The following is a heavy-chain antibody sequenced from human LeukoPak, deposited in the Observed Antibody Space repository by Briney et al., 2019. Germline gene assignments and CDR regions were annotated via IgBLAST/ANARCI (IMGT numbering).Heavy chain of an antibody. V-gene: IGHV3-21*01. D-gene: IGHD3-9*01. Sequence: PGGSLRLSCAASGFTFSSYSTNWVRQAPGKGLEWVSSISSSSSYIYYADSVKGRFTISRDNAKNSLYLQMNSLRAEDTAVYYCARDCRRYFDWPPCDAFDIWGQGTMVTVSS. CDR2: ISSSSSYI. CDR3: ARDCRRYFDWPPCDAFDI. J-gene: IGHJ3*02. CDR1: GFTFSSYS.